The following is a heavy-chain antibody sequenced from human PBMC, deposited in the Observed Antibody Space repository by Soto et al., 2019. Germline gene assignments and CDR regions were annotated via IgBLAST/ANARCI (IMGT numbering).Heavy chain of an antibody. V-gene: IGHV3-53*01. J-gene: IGHJ6*02. D-gene: IGHD6-19*01. CDR3: ARRQWLVLGTTYYYGMDV. CDR2: IYSGGST. Sequence: GSLSLSCAASGFTVSSNYMSWVRQAPGKGLEWVSVIYSGGSTYYADSVKGRFTISRDNSKNTLCLQMNSLRAEDTAVYYCARRQWLVLGTTYYYGMDVWGQGTTVTVSS. CDR1: GFTVSSNY.